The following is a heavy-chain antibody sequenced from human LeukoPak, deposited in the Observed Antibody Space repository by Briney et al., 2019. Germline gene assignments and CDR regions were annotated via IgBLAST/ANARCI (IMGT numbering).Heavy chain of an antibody. CDR2: ISSSSSYI. CDR3: ARVADMVRGVIHYYFDY. J-gene: IGHJ4*02. D-gene: IGHD3-10*01. V-gene: IGHV3-21*01. Sequence: PGGSLRLSCAASGFTFSSYSMNWVRQGPGKGLEWVSSISSSSSYIYYADSVKGRFTISRDNAKNSLYLQMNSLRAEDTAVYYCARVADMVRGVIHYYFDYWGQGTLVTVSS. CDR1: GFTFSSYS.